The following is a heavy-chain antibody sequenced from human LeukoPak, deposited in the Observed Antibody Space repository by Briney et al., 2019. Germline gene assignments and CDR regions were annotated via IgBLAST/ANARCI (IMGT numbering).Heavy chain of an antibody. Sequence: GGSLRLSCAASGFTFSSYAMSWVRQAPGKGLEWVSAISGSGGSTYYADSVKGRFTISRDNSKNTLYLQMNSLRAEDTAVYYCASPGYSSGWYNVALDYWGQGTLVTVSS. CDR2: ISGSGGST. J-gene: IGHJ4*02. D-gene: IGHD6-19*01. CDR3: ASPGYSSGWYNVALDY. V-gene: IGHV3-23*01. CDR1: GFTFSSYA.